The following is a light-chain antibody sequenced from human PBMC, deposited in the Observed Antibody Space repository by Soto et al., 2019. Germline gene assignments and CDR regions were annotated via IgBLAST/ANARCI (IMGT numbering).Light chain of an antibody. CDR2: DAS. J-gene: IGKJ1*01. V-gene: IGKV1-5*01. Sequence: DIQMTQCPSTLSASVGDRVTITCRASQSISRWLAWYQQKPGKAPKLLLYDASTLESGVPSRFSGSGSGTDFTPTISSLEPEDSAVYYCEQYGSSPTFGQGTKVDIK. CDR1: QSISRW. CDR3: EQYGSSPT.